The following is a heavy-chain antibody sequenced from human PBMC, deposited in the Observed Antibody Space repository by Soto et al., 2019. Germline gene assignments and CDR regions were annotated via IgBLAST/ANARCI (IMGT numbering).Heavy chain of an antibody. CDR3: ARWVTATYSYFDY. CDR1: GGSFSGYY. Sequence: SETLSLTCAVHGGSFSGYYWSWIRQPPGKGLEWIGEINHSGGTNYNPSLKSRVTISVDTSKNQFSLKLSSVTAADTAVYYCARWVTATYSYFDYWGQGTLVTVS. J-gene: IGHJ4*02. CDR2: INHSGGT. D-gene: IGHD5-12*01. V-gene: IGHV4-34*01.